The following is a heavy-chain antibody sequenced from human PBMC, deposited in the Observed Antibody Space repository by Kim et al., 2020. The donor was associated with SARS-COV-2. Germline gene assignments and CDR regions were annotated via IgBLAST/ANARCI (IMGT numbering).Heavy chain of an antibody. D-gene: IGHD2-21*02. CDR3: TRWTADYYMDV. Sequence: TAYAGSVKGRFTIARDDSRDTAYLQKNGLKTEGTAVYYCTRWTADYYMDVWGKGTTVTVSS. CDR2: T. J-gene: IGHJ6*03. V-gene: IGHV3-73*01.